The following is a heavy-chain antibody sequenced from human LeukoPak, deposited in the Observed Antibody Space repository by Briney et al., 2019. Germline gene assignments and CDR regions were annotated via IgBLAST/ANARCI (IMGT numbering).Heavy chain of an antibody. D-gene: IGHD4-11*01. CDR1: GYTFTSYG. CDR2: ISAYNGNT. CDR3: ARDSSGLVYSNYGYFDY. J-gene: IGHJ4*02. V-gene: IGHV1-18*01. Sequence: ASVKVSCKASGYTFTSYGISWVRQAPGQGLEWMGWISAYNGNTNYAQKLQGRVTMTTDTSTSTAYMELRSLRSDDTAVYYYARDSSGLVYSNYGYFDYWGQGTLVTVSS.